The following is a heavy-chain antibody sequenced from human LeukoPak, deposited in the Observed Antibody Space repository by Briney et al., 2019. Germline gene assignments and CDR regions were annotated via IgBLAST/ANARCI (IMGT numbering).Heavy chain of an antibody. J-gene: IGHJ4*02. CDR1: GGSISTYY. CDR3: ARDRSDGSGYYGYYFDY. D-gene: IGHD3-22*01. Sequence: PSETLSLTCTVSGGSISTYYWSWIRQPPGRGLEWIGRIYYSGSTDYNPSLRSRVTISVDTSKNQFSLRLSSVTAADTAVYYCARDRSDGSGYYGYYFDYWGQGTLVSVSS. CDR2: IYYSGST. V-gene: IGHV4-59*01.